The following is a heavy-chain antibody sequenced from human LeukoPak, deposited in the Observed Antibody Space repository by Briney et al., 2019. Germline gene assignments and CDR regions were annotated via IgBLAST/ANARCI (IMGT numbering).Heavy chain of an antibody. CDR3: ARANRPFHSSGWYKDY. Sequence: GRSLRLSCAASGFTFSSYAMHWVRQAPGKGLEWAALISYDGSNQNYADSVKGRFTISRDNPKNTLYLQMNSLRAEDTAVYYCARANRPFHSSGWYKDYWGQGTLVTVSS. CDR2: ISYDGSNQ. J-gene: IGHJ4*02. CDR1: GFTFSSYA. V-gene: IGHV3-30-3*01. D-gene: IGHD6-19*01.